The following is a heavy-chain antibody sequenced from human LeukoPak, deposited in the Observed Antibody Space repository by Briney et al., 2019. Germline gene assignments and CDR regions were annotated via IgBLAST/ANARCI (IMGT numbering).Heavy chain of an antibody. Sequence: ASVKVSCKASGYTFTSYGISWVRQAPGQGLEWMGWISDYNGNTNYAQKLQGRVTMTTDTSTSTAYMELRSLRSDDTAVYYCARESLYDSSVPDAFDIWGQGTMVTVSS. CDR1: GYTFTSYG. V-gene: IGHV1-18*01. CDR3: ARESLYDSSVPDAFDI. CDR2: ISDYNGNT. J-gene: IGHJ3*02. D-gene: IGHD3-22*01.